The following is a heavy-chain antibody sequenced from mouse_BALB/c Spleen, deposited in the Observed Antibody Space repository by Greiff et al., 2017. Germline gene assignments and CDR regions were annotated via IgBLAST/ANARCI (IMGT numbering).Heavy chain of an antibody. CDR3: ARNHGYDPYYFDY. V-gene: IGHV1-87*01. CDR1: GYTFTSYW. D-gene: IGHD2-2*01. CDR2: IYPGDGDT. J-gene: IGHJ2*01. Sequence: QVQLQQSGAELARPGASVKLSCKASGYTFTSYWMQWVKQRPGQGLEWIGAIYPGDGDTRYTQKFKGKATLTADKSSSTAYMQLSSLASEDSAVYYCARNHGYDPYYFDYWGQGTTLTVSS.